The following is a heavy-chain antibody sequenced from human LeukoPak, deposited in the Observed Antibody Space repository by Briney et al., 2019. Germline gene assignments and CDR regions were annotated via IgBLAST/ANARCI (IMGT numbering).Heavy chain of an antibody. Sequence: RSGGSLRLSCAASGFTFDDYGMSWVRQAPGKGLEWVSGINWNGGSTGYADSVKGRFTISRDNAKNPLYLQMNSLRAEDTALYYCARGGDLSYYDSSGSREFDYWGQGTLVTVSS. CDR2: INWNGGST. CDR3: ARGGDLSYYDSSGSREFDY. D-gene: IGHD3-22*01. V-gene: IGHV3-20*04. J-gene: IGHJ4*02. CDR1: GFTFDDYG.